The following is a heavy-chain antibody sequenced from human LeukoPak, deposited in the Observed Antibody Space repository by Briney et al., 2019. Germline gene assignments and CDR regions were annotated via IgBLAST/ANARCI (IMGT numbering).Heavy chain of an antibody. Sequence: GGSLRLSCAASGFTFSIYAMSWVREAPGKGLECVSAISGSVGSTYYADSVKGRFTISRDNSKNTLYLQINSLRAEDTAVYHCAKIPTYYDYVWRSYRLYFDYWGQGTLVTVSS. J-gene: IGHJ4*02. CDR2: ISGSVGST. CDR1: GFTFSIYA. V-gene: IGHV3-23*01. D-gene: IGHD3-16*02. CDR3: AKIPTYYDYVWRSYRLYFDY.